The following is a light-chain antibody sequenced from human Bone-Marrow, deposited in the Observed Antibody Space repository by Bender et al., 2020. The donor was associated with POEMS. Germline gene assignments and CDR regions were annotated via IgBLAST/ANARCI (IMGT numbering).Light chain of an antibody. CDR3: CSYAVGRSYV. CDR2: ESS. J-gene: IGLJ1*01. CDR1: TSGVESYDL. V-gene: IGLV2-23*01. Sequence: QSALTQPASVSGSPGQSITISCTGFTSGVESYDLVSWYQHHPGNAPKLIIYESSKRPSGVSNRFSGSKSGNTASLTISGLQADDEAEYYCCSYAVGRSYVYGTGTKVTVL.